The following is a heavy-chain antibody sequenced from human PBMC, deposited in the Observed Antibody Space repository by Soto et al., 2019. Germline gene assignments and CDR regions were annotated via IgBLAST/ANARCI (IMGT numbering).Heavy chain of an antibody. CDR2: ISGSGGST. CDR3: VKVDSGGYFAY. V-gene: IGHV3-23*01. J-gene: IGHJ4*02. Sequence: GGSLRLSCAASGFTFSSYAMSWVRQAPGKGLEWVSAISGSGGSTYYADSVKGRFTISRDNSKNTLYLQMSSLRAEDTAVYYCVKVDSGGYFAYWGQGTLVTFSS. CDR1: GFTFSSYA. D-gene: IGHD1-26*01.